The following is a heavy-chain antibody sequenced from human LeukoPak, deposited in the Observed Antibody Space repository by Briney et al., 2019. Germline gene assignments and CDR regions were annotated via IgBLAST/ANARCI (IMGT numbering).Heavy chain of an antibody. V-gene: IGHV1-2*02. CDR3: ARGQLWLHWFDP. D-gene: IGHD5-18*01. J-gene: IGHJ5*02. CDR2: INPNSGAT. Sequence: ASVKVSCKASGYTFTGYYMHWVRQAPGQGLEWMGWINPNSGATNYAQKFQGRVTMTRDTSICTAYMELSRLRSDDTAVYYCARGQLWLHWFDPWGQGTLVTVSS. CDR1: GYTFTGYY.